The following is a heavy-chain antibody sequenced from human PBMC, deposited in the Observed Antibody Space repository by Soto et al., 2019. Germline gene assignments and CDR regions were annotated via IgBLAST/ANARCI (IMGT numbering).Heavy chain of an antibody. J-gene: IGHJ6*02. V-gene: IGHV3-30-3*01. CDR2: ISYDGSNK. Sequence: GGSLRLSCAASGFTFSSYAMHWVRQAPGKGLEWVAVISYDGSNKYYADSVKGRFTISRDNSKNTLYLQMNSLRTDDTTVYYCARVINDYFHYYYYGMDVWGQGTTVTVSS. D-gene: IGHD5-12*01. CDR1: GFTFSSYA. CDR3: ARVINDYFHYYYYGMDV.